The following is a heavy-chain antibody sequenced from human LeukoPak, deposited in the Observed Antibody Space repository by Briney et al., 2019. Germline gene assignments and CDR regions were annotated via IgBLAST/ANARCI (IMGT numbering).Heavy chain of an antibody. CDR2: INPSGGST. D-gene: IGHD6-25*01. CDR3: ARLGAAYPYYYYYYMDV. V-gene: IGHV1-46*01. CDR1: GYTFTSYY. Sequence: ASVKVSCKASGYTFTSYYMHWVRQAPGQGLEWMGIINPSGGSTSYAQKFQGRVTMTRDTSISTAYMELSRLRSDDTAVYYCARLGAAYPYYYYYYMDVWGKGTTVTVSS. J-gene: IGHJ6*03.